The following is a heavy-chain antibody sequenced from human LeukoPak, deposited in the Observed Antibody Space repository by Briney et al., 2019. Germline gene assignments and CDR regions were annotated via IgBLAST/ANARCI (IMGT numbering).Heavy chain of an antibody. CDR3: ARVDSGWCSN. V-gene: IGHV1-18*04. J-gene: IGHJ4*02. CDR1: GYTFTGYY. CDR2: ISAYNGNT. D-gene: IGHD6-19*01. Sequence: ASVKVSCKPSGYTFTGYYMHWVRQAPGQGLEWMGWISAYNGNTNYAQKLQGRVTMTTDTSTSTAYMELRSLRSDDTAVYYCARVDSGWCSNWGQGTLVTVSS.